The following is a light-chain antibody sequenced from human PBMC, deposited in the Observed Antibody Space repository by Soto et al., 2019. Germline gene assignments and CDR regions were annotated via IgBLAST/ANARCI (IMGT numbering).Light chain of an antibody. Sequence: DIQMTQSPSTLSASIGDRVTITCRASQSISDWLAWHQQKPGKAPKLLIYKASILESGVPSRFSGSGFGTEFTLTINSLQPDDFATYYCQQYDTYWTFGQGTKV. V-gene: IGKV1-5*03. CDR2: KAS. J-gene: IGKJ1*01. CDR1: QSISDW. CDR3: QQYDTYWT.